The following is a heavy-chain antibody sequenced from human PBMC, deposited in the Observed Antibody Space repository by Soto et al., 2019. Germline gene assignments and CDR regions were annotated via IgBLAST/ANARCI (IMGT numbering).Heavy chain of an antibody. D-gene: IGHD3-22*01. CDR1: GFTFSSYG. CDR3: ASADYDSSGYYRN. J-gene: IGHJ4*02. V-gene: IGHV3-33*01. CDR2: IWYDGSNK. Sequence: QVQLVESGGGVVQPGRSLRLSCAASGFTFSSYGMHWVRQAPGKGLEWVAVIWYDGSNKYYADSVKGRFTISRDNSKNTLYLQMNSLRAEDTAVYYCASADYDSSGYYRNWGKGTLVTVSS.